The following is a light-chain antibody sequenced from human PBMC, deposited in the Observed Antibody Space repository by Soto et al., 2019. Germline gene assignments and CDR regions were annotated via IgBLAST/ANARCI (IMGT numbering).Light chain of an antibody. Sequence: DIQMTQSPSSLSAAVGDRVTFTCQASQDIYKYLNWYQQKPGKAPKLLIYDASNLERGVPSRYSGSGSGTDSSLTVDSLQPEDSPTYDLQQYDHPPYTFRQGNKRELK. CDR3: QQYDHPPYT. CDR1: QDIYKY. V-gene: IGKV1-33*01. J-gene: IGKJ2*01. CDR2: DAS.